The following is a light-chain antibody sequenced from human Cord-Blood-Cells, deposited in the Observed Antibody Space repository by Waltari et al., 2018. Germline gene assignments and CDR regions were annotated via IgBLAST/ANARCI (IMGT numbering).Light chain of an antibody. CDR3: QSYDSSLSGSV. V-gene: IGLV1-40*01. Sequence: QSVLTQPPSVSGAPGQRVTISCTGSSSNIGAGYDVHWYQHLPGTAPKPLIYGNSNRPSGVPDRVSGSKSGTSASLAITGLQAEDEADYYCQSYDSSLSGSVFCGGTKLTVL. CDR1: SSNIGAGYD. J-gene: IGLJ2*01. CDR2: GNS.